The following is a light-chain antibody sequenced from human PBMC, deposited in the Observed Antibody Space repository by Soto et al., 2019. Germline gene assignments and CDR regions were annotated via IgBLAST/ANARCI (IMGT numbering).Light chain of an antibody. Sequence: DIQMTQSPSTLSASIGDRVTITCRASQSIGRWLAWYQQKPGKAPNLLIYKASTLESGVPSRFSGSGSGTEVTLAISSLQPDDLATYYCQQYDGYSYTFGQGTKLEIK. CDR1: QSIGRW. V-gene: IGKV1-5*03. J-gene: IGKJ2*01. CDR3: QQYDGYSYT. CDR2: KAS.